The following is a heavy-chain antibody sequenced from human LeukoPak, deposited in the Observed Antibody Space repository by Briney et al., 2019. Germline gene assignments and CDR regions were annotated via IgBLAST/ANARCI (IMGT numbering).Heavy chain of an antibody. V-gene: IGHV5-51*01. Sequence: GESLKISCKGSGYSFTSYWIGWVRQMPGKVLEWMGIIYPGDSDTRYSPSFQGQVTISADKSISTAYLQQSSLTASDTAMYYCSRTAVPVAKYFQYWGQGTLVTVSS. CDR3: SRTAVPVAKYFQY. CDR1: GYSFTSYW. CDR2: IYPGDSDT. J-gene: IGHJ1*01. D-gene: IGHD2-2*01.